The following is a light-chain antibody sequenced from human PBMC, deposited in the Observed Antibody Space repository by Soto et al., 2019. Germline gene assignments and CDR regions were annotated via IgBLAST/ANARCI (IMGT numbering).Light chain of an antibody. Sequence: QSVLAQPSSVSGSPGQSITISCTGTSTDVGGYNYVSWYQHHPGKGPKLIIYEVSNRPSGVSDRFSGSKSGNSASLTISGLQADDEADYYCCSLTTSHTYVFGSGTKVTVL. V-gene: IGLV2-14*01. CDR2: EVS. CDR3: CSLTTSHTYV. J-gene: IGLJ1*01. CDR1: STDVGGYNY.